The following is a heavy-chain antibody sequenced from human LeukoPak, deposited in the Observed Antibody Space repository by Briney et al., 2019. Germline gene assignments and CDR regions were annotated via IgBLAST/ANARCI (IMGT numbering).Heavy chain of an antibody. CDR3: ARDGGYSSGWPPGGYFDY. V-gene: IGHV3-21*01. CDR2: ISSSSSYI. Sequence: GGSLRLSCAASGFTFSSYSMNWVRQAPGKGLEWVSSISSSSSYIYYADSVKGRFTISRDNAKNSLYLQMNSLRAEDTAVYYCARDGGYSSGWPPGGYFDYWGQGTLVTVSS. CDR1: GFTFSSYS. J-gene: IGHJ4*02. D-gene: IGHD6-19*01.